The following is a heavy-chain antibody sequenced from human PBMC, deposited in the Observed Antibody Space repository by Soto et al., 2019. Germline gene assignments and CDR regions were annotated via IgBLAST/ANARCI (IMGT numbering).Heavy chain of an antibody. V-gene: IGHV4-39*01. CDR2: IYYSGST. CDR1: GGSISSSSYY. D-gene: IGHD7-27*01. Sequence: SETLSLTCTVSGGSISSSSYYRGWIRQPPGKGLEWIGSIYYSGSTYYNPSLKSRVTISVDTSKNQFSLKLSSVTAADTAVYYCARPQLGTYYYFDYWGQGTLVTVSS. J-gene: IGHJ4*02. CDR3: ARPQLGTYYYFDY.